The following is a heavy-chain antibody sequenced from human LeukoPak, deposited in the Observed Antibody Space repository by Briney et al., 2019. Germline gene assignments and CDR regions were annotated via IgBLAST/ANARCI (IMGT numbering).Heavy chain of an antibody. J-gene: IGHJ6*02. CDR1: GGTFSSYA. V-gene: IGHV1-69*04. CDR2: IIPILGIA. CDR3: ARDAPRGNSYYYGMDV. Sequence: SVKVSCKASGGTFSSYAISWVRQAPGQGLEWMGRIIPILGIANYAQKFQGRVTITADKSTSTAYMELSSLRSEDTAVYYCARDAPRGNSYYYGMDVWGQGTTVTVSS.